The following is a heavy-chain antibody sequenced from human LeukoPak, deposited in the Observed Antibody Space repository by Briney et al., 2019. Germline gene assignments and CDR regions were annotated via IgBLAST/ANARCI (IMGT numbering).Heavy chain of an antibody. J-gene: IGHJ4*02. V-gene: IGHV1-2*02. Sequence: VASVKVSCKASGYTFTGYYMHWVRQAPGQGLEWMGWINPNSGGTNYAQKFQGRVTMTRDTSISTAHMELSRLRSDDTAVYYCAGEYCSSTSCQDYWGQGTLVTVSS. CDR1: GYTFTGYY. D-gene: IGHD2-2*01. CDR3: AGEYCSSTSCQDY. CDR2: INPNSGGT.